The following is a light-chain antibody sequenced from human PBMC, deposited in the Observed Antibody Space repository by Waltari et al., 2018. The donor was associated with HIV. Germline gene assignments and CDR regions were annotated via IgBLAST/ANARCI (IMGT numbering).Light chain of an antibody. CDR3: QQYNNWPQT. J-gene: IGKJ2*01. V-gene: IGKV3-15*01. CDR1: QTINNN. Sequence: EKATTQSPATLSVSPGERATLSCRASQTINNNLAWYQQKPGQAPQLLIYGASTRAAGVPARFSGSGSGTEFTLTITSLQSEDLAIYYCQQYNNWPQTFGQGTKVEIK. CDR2: GAS.